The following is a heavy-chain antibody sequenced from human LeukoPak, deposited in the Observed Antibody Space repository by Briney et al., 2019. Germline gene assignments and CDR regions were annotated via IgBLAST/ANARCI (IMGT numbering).Heavy chain of an antibody. V-gene: IGHV3-64D*09. CDR3: ARSNRGSYDY. J-gene: IGHJ4*02. CDR2: ISSNGGST. CDR1: GFTFSSYA. D-gene: IGHD1-26*01. Sequence: GGSLRLSCSASGFTFSSYAMHWVRQVPGKGLEYVSAISSNGGSTYYADSVKGRFTISRDNSKNTLYLQMSSLRAEDTAVYYCARSNRGSYDYWGQGTLVTVSS.